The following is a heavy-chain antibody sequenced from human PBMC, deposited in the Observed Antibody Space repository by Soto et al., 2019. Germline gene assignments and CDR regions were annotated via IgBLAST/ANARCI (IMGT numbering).Heavy chain of an antibody. J-gene: IGHJ5*02. CDR3: VGGRSRLVGFDP. V-gene: IGHV4-34*01. Sequence: SETLSLTCAVKTESFSHYYWIWIRQPPGKGLEWIGEIDHSGNTNYSPSLQSRVAISVDTSKNQFSLKLNSVTAADTAEYYCVGGRSRLVGFDPWDQGTLVTVSS. CDR1: TESFSHYY. D-gene: IGHD2-15*01. CDR2: IDHSGNT.